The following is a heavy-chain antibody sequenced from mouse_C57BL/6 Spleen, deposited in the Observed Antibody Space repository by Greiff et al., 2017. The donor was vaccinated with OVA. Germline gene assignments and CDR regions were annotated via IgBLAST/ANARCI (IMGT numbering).Heavy chain of an antibody. Sequence: VQLVESGPELVKPGASVKISCKASGYAFSSSWMNWVKQRPGKGLEWIGRIYPGDGDTNYNGKFKGKATLTADKSSSTAYMQLSSLTSEDSAVYFCARSGGDYAMDYWGQGTSVTVSS. CDR1: GYAFSSSW. V-gene: IGHV1-82*01. D-gene: IGHD3-1*01. CDR3: ARSGGDYAMDY. CDR2: IYPGDGDT. J-gene: IGHJ4*01.